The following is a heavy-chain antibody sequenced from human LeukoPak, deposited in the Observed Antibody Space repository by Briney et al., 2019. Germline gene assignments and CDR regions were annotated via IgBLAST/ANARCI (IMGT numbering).Heavy chain of an antibody. V-gene: IGHV3-23*01. CDR1: GFTFSSYA. J-gene: IGHJ3*02. D-gene: IGHD4/OR15-4a*01. CDR2: ISGSGGST. CDR3: ANLEGAYAFDI. Sequence: GGSLRLSCAASGFTFSSYAMSWVRQAPGKGLEWVSAISGSGGSTYYADSVKGRFTISRDDSKNTLYLQTNSLRAEDTAVYYCANLEGAYAFDIWGQGTMVTVSS.